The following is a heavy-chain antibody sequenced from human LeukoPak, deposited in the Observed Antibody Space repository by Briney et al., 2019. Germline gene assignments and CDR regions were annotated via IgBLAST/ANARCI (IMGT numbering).Heavy chain of an antibody. D-gene: IGHD3-10*01. CDR2: IIPILGIA. CDR1: GGTFSSYA. V-gene: IGHV1-69*04. J-gene: IGHJ3*02. CDR3: ARDDYYGSGSYYSNYDDAFDI. Sequence: SVKVSCKASGGTFSSYAISWVRQAPGQGLEWMGRIIPILGIANYAQQFQGRVTITAEKSTSTAYMELSSLRSEDTAVYYCARDDYYGSGSYYSNYDDAFDIWGQGTMVTVSS.